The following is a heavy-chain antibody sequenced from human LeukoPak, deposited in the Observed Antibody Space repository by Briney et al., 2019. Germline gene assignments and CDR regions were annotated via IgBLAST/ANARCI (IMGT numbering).Heavy chain of an antibody. J-gene: IGHJ4*02. V-gene: IGHV1-8*01. CDR3: ARGRGYYDSSGYYSGYFDY. Sequence: ASVKVSCKASGYPFTTYDINWVRQAPGQGLEWVAWMNPNSGGAVYAQKFQGRVTLARDTSIGTAYMELNSLRSEDTAVYYCARGRGYYDSSGYYSGYFDYWGQGTLVTVSS. D-gene: IGHD3-22*01. CDR2: MNPNSGGA. CDR1: GYPFTTYD.